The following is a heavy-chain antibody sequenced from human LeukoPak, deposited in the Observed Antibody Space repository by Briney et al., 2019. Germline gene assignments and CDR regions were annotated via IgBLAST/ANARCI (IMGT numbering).Heavy chain of an antibody. Sequence: ASVKVSCKASGYTFTSYYMHWVRQAPGQGLEWMGWISAYNGNTNYAQKLQGRVTMATDTSTSTAYMELRSLRSDDTAVYYCARDDLQTYYYGSGPFGYWGQGTLVTVSS. V-gene: IGHV1-18*04. CDR2: ISAYNGNT. CDR1: GYTFTSYY. CDR3: ARDDLQTYYYGSGPFGY. D-gene: IGHD3-10*01. J-gene: IGHJ4*02.